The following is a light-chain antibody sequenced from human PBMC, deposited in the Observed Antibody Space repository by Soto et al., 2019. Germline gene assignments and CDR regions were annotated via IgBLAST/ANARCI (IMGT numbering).Light chain of an antibody. V-gene: IGLV2-11*01. CDR2: DVS. J-gene: IGLJ1*01. CDR1: SSDVGGYNY. Sequence: QSALTQPRSVSGSPGQSVTISCTGTSSDVGGYNYVSWYQQHPGKAPKLMNYDVSKRPAGVPDRFSGSKSGNTASLAISGPQAGDEADDCCGSYAGSYTYVFGSGSKLTVL. CDR3: GSYAGSYTYV.